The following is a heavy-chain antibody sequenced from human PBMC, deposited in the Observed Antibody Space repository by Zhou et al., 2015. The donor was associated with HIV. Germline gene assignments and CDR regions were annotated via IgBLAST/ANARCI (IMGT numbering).Heavy chain of an antibody. CDR2: INAGKGNT. CDR3: DCRGY. V-gene: IGHV1-3*05. CDR1: GYSFTSYA. J-gene: IGHJ4*02. Sequence: QVHLVQSGAEEKKPGASVKVSCKASGYSFTSYAMHWVRQAPGQRLEWMGWINAGKGNTKYSQKFQGRLTITSDTSATTAYMELSSLRSADTAVYYCDCRGYWGQGTLVTVSS. D-gene: IGHD2-21*02.